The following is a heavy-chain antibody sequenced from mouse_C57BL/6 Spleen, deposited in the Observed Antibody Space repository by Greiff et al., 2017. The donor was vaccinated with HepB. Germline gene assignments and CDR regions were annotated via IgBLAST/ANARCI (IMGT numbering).Heavy chain of an antibody. CDR2: IWRGGST. D-gene: IGHD1-1*01. J-gene: IGHJ4*01. CDR3: AKNGGDYYGSRLMDY. V-gene: IGHV2-5*01. Sequence: VQLQQSGPGLVQPSQSLSITCTVSGFSLTSYGVHWVRQSPGKGLEWLGVIWRGGSTDYNAAFMSRLSITKDNSKSQVFFKMNSLQADDTAIYYCAKNGGDYYGSRLMDYWGQGTSVTVSS. CDR1: GFSLTSYG.